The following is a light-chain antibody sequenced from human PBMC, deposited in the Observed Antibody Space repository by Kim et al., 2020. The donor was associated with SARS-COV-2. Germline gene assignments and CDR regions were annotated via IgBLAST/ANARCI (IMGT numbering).Light chain of an antibody. CDR1: TSNIGTNT. J-gene: IGLJ2*01. CDR3: AAWDDTLSAVV. V-gene: IGLV1-44*01. CDR2: SNN. Sequence: GQRVPISCSGSTSNIGTNTVDWYQQLPGTAPKLLIYSNNQRPSGVPDRFSGSKSGTSASLAISGLQSEDEADYYCAAWDDTLSAVVFGGGTQLTVL.